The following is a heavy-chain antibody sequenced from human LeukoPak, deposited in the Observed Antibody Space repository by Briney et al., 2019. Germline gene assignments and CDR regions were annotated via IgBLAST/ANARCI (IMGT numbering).Heavy chain of an antibody. CDR3: AKVPNHEFCSGYNYYGMDV. CDR2: ISGSGGST. J-gene: IGHJ6*02. Sequence: PGGSLRLSCAASGFTFSSYAMSWVRQAPGKGLECVSAISGSGGSTYYADSVKGRFTISRDNSKNTLYLQMNSLRAEDTAVYYCAKVPNHEFCSGYNYYGMDVWSQGTTVTVSS. CDR1: GFTFSSYA. D-gene: IGHD3-3*01. V-gene: IGHV3-23*01.